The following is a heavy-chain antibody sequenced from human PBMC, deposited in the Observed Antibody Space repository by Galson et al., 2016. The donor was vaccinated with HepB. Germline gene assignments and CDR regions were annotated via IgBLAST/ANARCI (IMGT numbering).Heavy chain of an antibody. CDR3: ARGGPYDYRYMDV. Sequence: SVKVSCKASGGTLNNYAINWVRQAPGQGLEWMGLILPIYGIANSAQKYQDRVTITADESSGTVYMELRSLTSEDTAVYYCARGGPYDYRYMDVWGQGTTVTVSS. CDR2: ILPIYGIA. CDR1: GGTLNNYA. D-gene: IGHD5-12*01. V-gene: IGHV1-69*13. J-gene: IGHJ6*02.